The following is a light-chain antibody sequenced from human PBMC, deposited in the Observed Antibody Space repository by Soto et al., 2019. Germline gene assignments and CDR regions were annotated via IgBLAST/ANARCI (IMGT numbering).Light chain of an antibody. V-gene: IGKV3-11*01. Sequence: EIVLTQSPATLSLSPGERATLSCRASQSVGRYLAWFQQKPGQAPRLLIYDASKRATVIPARFSGSGSGTDFTLTISGLAPEDFALYSCQQRVDRVTFGGGTQVNIK. J-gene: IGKJ4*01. CDR2: DAS. CDR1: QSVGRY. CDR3: QQRVDRVT.